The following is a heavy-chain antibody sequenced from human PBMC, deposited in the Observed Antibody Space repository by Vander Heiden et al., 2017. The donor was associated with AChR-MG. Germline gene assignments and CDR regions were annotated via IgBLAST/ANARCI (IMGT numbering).Heavy chain of an antibody. CDR3: ADGIRGYSYGYEGMDV. V-gene: IGHV1-69*06. D-gene: IGHD5-18*01. Sequence: QVQLVESGAEGKNPGSSVNVSCTASAGSFSSYASSWWRQAPGQGREWMGGIIPIVGTANYAQKFQGRVTISADKSTSTAYMELSSLRSEDTAVYYWADGIRGYSYGYEGMDVWGQGTTVTVS. CDR2: IIPIVGTA. CDR1: AGSFSSYA. J-gene: IGHJ6*02.